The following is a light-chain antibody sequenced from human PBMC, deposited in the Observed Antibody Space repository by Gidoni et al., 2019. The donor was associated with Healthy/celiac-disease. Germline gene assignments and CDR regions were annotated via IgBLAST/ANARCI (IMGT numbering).Light chain of an antibody. CDR2: GAS. CDR1: QSVSSSY. V-gene: IGKV3-20*01. J-gene: IGKJ2*01. Sequence: EIVLTQSPGTLSLSPGERATLSCRASQSVSSSYLAWYQQKPGQAPRRLIYGASSRATGIPDRFSGSGSGTDFTLTISRLEPEDFAVYYCQQYGSSSYTFGQXTKLEIK. CDR3: QQYGSSSYT.